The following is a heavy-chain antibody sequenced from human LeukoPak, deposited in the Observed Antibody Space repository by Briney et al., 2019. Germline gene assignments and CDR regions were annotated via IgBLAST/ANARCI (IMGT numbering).Heavy chain of an antibody. D-gene: IGHD3-10*01. J-gene: IGHJ4*02. CDR1: GFTFSSYG. V-gene: IGHV3-73*01. Sequence: GGSLRLSCAASGFTFSSYGMHWVRQAPGKGLEWVGRIRSKANSYATAYAASVKGRFTISRDDSKSIAYLQVNSLKTEDTAVYYCTRVAVLLYYGSSHFDYWGQGTLVTVSS. CDR3: TRVAVLLYYGSSHFDY. CDR2: IRSKANSYAT.